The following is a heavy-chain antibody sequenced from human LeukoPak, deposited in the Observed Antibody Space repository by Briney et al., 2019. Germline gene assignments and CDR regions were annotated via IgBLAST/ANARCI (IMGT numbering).Heavy chain of an antibody. CDR3: ARDPGRLYYYGSGSYEGPREQPDY. V-gene: IGHV3-48*01. D-gene: IGHD3-10*01. J-gene: IGHJ4*02. CDR2: ISSSSSTI. CDR1: GFTFSGYS. Sequence: GGSLRLSCAASGFTFSGYSMNWVRQAPGKGLEWVSYISSSSSTIYYADSVKGRFTISRDNAKNSLYLQMNSLRAEDTAVYYCARDPGRLYYYGSGSYEGPREQPDYWGQGTLVTVSS.